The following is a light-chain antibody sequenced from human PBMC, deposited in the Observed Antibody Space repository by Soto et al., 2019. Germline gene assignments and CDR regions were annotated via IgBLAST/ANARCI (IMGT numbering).Light chain of an antibody. CDR2: NDR. CDR1: NIGSKS. V-gene: IGLV3-21*02. CDR3: QLWVSSSHHFYA. J-gene: IGLJ1*01. Sequence: SYELTQAPAVSVGPGQTARITCGGDNIGSKSVHWYQQKPGQAPVLVVYNDRDRPSGIPERFSGSNSGNTATLTISRVEAGDEADYYCQLWVSSSHHFYAFGTGTKVTVL.